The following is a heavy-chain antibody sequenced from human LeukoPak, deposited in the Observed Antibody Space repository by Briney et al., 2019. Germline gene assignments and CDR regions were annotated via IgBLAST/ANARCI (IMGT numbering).Heavy chain of an antibody. Sequence: GASVKVSCKASGYTFTGYYMNWVRQAPGQGLEWMGRINPNGGGTNYAQKFQGRVTMTRDTSISTAYMELGRLRSDDTAVYYCARVGDGLNDAFDIWGRGTMVTVSS. CDR1: GYTFTGYY. CDR3: ARVGDGLNDAFDI. V-gene: IGHV1-2*06. CDR2: INPNGGGT. D-gene: IGHD5-24*01. J-gene: IGHJ3*02.